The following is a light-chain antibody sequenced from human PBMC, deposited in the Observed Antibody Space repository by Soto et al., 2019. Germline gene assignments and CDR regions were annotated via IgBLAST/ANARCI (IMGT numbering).Light chain of an antibody. Sequence: QSGLTQPLSACGTPGQRVTISCSGSSSNIESNTVTWYQQLPGTAPKLVIYSNYDRPSGVPDRFSGSTSGTSASLVIRGLQSEDEADYYCAAWDDILNGYVFGGGTKVTVL. CDR2: SNY. J-gene: IGLJ1*01. CDR3: AAWDDILNGYV. V-gene: IGLV1-44*01. CDR1: SSNIESNT.